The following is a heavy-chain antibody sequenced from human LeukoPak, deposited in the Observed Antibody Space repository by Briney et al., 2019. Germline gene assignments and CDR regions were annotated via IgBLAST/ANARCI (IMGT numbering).Heavy chain of an antibody. CDR3: ARHSSGWYPYFDY. CDR2: LYYSGNT. V-gene: IGHV4-39*01. J-gene: IGHJ4*02. CDR1: GGSISSSSYY. Sequence: SETLSLTCSVSGGSISSSSYYWGWIRQPPGKGLEWIGSLYYSGNTYYNPSLKSRVTISVDTSKNQFSLKLSSVTAADTAVYCCARHSSGWYPYFDYWGQGTLVTVSS. D-gene: IGHD6-19*01.